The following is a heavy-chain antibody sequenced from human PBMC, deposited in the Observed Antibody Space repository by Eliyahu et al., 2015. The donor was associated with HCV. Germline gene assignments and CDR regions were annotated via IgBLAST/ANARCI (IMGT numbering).Heavy chain of an antibody. V-gene: IGHV3-33*01. CDR3: ARSLGNIYYMDV. J-gene: IGHJ6*03. CDR2: IWYDGSKK. Sequence: QVQLVESGGGVVQPGRSLRLSCATSGFTFSTYGXYWARQAPGKGLEWVAVIWYDGSKKYYADSVKGRFTISRDDSKNTVYLQMNSLRAEDTAVYYCARSLGNIYYMDVWGKGTTVTVSS. CDR1: GFTFSTYG. D-gene: IGHD2/OR15-2a*01.